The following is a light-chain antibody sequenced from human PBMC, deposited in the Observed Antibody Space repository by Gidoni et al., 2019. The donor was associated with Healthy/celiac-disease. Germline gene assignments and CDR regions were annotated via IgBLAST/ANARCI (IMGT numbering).Light chain of an antibody. Sequence: EIVMTQSPATLSVSPGERATLSCRASQSVSSNLAWFQQKPGQAPRLLIDGASTRATGIPARFSGSGSGTEFTLTISSLQSEDFAVYYCQQYNNWPPEVTFXPXTKVDIK. CDR1: QSVSSN. V-gene: IGKV3-15*01. CDR2: GAS. CDR3: QQYNNWPPEVT. J-gene: IGKJ3*01.